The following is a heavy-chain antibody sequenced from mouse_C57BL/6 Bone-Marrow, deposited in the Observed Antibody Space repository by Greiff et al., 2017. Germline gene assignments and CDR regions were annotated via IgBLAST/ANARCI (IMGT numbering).Heavy chain of an antibody. D-gene: IGHD2-3*01. J-gene: IGHJ3*01. V-gene: IGHV1-55*01. CDR1: GYTFTSYW. CDR3: SNGGYYPPWFAY. Sequence: QVQLKQPGAELVKPGASVKMSCKASGYTFTSYWITWVKQRPGQGLEWIGDIYPGSGSTNYNEKFKGKATLTVDKSSSTAYMQLSSLTSEDSAFYYASNGGYYPPWFAYWGQGTLVTVSA. CDR2: IYPGSGST.